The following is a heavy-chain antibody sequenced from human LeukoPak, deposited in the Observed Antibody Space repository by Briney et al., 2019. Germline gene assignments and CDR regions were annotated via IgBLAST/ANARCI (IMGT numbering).Heavy chain of an antibody. CDR3: ARGRPNLYCSSTSCYHYYYYGMDV. V-gene: IGHV4-34*01. J-gene: IGHJ6*02. CDR1: GGSFSGYY. D-gene: IGHD2-2*01. CDR2: INHSGST. Sequence: SETLSLTCAVYGGSFSGYYWSWIRQPPGKGLKSIGEINHSGSTNDNPSLKSRVTISVDTSKHQFSLKLSSVTAADTAVYYCARGRPNLYCSSTSCYHYYYYGMDVWGQGTTVTVSS.